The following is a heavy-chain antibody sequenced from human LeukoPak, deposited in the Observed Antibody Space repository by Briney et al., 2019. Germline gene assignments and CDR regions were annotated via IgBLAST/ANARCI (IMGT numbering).Heavy chain of an antibody. D-gene: IGHD3-16*02. Sequence: SETLSLTCTVSGGSISSSSYYWGWIRQPPGKGLEWIGSIYYSGSTYYNPSLKSRATISVDTSKNQFSLKLSSVTAADTAVYYCARDQEGVWGSYRYAFDYWGQGTLVTVSS. CDR2: IYYSGST. CDR1: GGSISSSSYY. V-gene: IGHV4-39*07. J-gene: IGHJ4*02. CDR3: ARDQEGVWGSYRYAFDY.